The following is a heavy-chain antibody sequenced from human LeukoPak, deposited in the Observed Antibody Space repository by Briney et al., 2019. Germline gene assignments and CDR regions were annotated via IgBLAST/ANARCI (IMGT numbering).Heavy chain of an antibody. D-gene: IGHD6-6*01. CDR2: INHDESKN. CDR1: GFAFSDHW. CDR3: AISTYSSSPS. Sequence: PGGSLRLSCAASGFAFSDHWMIWVRQAPGKGLEWLVNINHDESKNYYMDSVEGRFTIPRDNAKNSPYLQMNGLRSEDTAVYYCAISTYSSSPSWGQGTLVTASS. V-gene: IGHV3-7*01. J-gene: IGHJ5*02.